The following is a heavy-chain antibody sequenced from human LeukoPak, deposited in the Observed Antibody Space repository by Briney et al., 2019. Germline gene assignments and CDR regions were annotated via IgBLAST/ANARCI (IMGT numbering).Heavy chain of an antibody. D-gene: IGHD2-2*02. CDR3: AKDTTRYTRGLFEY. Sequence: GRSLRLSCAASGFTFDDYGMHWVRQAPGKGLEWVAVISFDGSVEYYGDAVKGRFTISRDNSHNTLDLQMNSLRPEDTAVYYCAKDTTRYTRGLFEYCGQGTLVTVSS. CDR2: ISFDGSVE. CDR1: GFTFDDYG. V-gene: IGHV3-30*18. J-gene: IGHJ4*02.